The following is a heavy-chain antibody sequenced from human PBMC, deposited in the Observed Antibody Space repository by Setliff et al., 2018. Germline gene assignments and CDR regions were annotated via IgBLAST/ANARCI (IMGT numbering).Heavy chain of an antibody. D-gene: IGHD3-22*01. J-gene: IGHJ4*02. Sequence: SETLSLTCAVYSGSFSGYYWSWIRQPPGKGLEWIGEINHSGNTNYNPSLKSRVTISVDTSKNQISLKLSSVTAADTAVYYCARGHPPSDSSGYYPFDYWGQGTLVTVSS. CDR3: ARGHPPSDSSGYYPFDY. CDR1: SGSFSGYY. CDR2: INHSGNT. V-gene: IGHV4-34*01.